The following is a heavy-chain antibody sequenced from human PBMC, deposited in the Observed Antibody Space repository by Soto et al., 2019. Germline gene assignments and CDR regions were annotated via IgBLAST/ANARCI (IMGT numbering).Heavy chain of an antibody. V-gene: IGHV4-39*01. CDR3: GRLWDH. CDR1: GASIGDTFDY. Sequence: LSVTSSVSGASIGDTFDYWGWKRRPPGKGLEWIGSINHRGNTYYNPSLKSRVTISVDTSKNQFSLKLRSVTVADTAVYFCGRLWDHWGQGTLVTVSS. J-gene: IGHJ4*02. D-gene: IGHD3-10*01. CDR2: INHRGNT.